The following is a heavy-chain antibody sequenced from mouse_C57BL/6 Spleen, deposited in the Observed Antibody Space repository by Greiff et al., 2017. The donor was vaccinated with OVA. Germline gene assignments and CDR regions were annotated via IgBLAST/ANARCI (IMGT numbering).Heavy chain of an antibody. V-gene: IGHV1-52*01. D-gene: IGHD4-1*01. CDR2: IDPSDSET. CDR1: GYTFTSYW. CDR3: AREGLGRGYFDV. Sequence: QVQLQQPGAELVRPGSSVKLSCKASGYTFTSYWMHWVKQRPIQGLEWIGNIDPSDSETHYNQKFKDKATLTVDKSSSTAYMQLSSLTSEDPAVYYCAREGLGRGYFDVWGTGTTVTVSS. J-gene: IGHJ1*03.